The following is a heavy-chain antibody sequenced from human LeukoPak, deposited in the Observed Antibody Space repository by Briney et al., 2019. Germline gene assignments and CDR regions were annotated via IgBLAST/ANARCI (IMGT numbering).Heavy chain of an antibody. J-gene: IGHJ6*03. CDR2: INSDGSST. Sequence: GGSLRLSCAASGFTFSSYWMHWVRQAPGKGLVWVSRINSDGSSTSYADSVKGRFTISRDNAKNSLYLQMNSLRAEDTAVYYCARFMGDYDFWSGYFTYYYMDVWGKGTTVTVSS. CDR1: GFTFSSYW. D-gene: IGHD3-3*01. V-gene: IGHV3-74*01. CDR3: ARFMGDYDFWSGYFTYYYMDV.